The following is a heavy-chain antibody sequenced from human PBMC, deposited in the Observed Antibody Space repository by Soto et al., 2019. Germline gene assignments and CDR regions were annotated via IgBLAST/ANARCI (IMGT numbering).Heavy chain of an antibody. CDR1: GFTFNSHT. D-gene: IGHD6-19*01. CDR2: ISYDGSYK. V-gene: IGHV3-30-3*01. Sequence: GGSLRLSCTASGFTFNSHTMHWVRQAPGEGLEWVAVISYDGSYKFYADSVKGRFTISRGNSKNTLYLQMNSLRAEDTAVYYCAKDYPYSSGWSAFDYWGQGTLVTVSS. J-gene: IGHJ4*02. CDR3: AKDYPYSSGWSAFDY.